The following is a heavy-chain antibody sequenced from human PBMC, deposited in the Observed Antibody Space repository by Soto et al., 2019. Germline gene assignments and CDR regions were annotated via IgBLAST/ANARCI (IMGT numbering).Heavy chain of an antibody. V-gene: IGHV3-23*01. J-gene: IGHJ4*02. Sequence: GGSLRLSCAASGFTFSNYAMTWVRQAPGKGLEWVSAISGSGGSTYYADSVKGRFTISRDNSKNTLYLQMNSLRAEDTAVYYCAKGKRITIFGVVPTPLDYWGQGTLVTVSS. CDR3: AKGKRITIFGVVPTPLDY. CDR1: GFTFSNYA. CDR2: ISGSGGST. D-gene: IGHD3-3*01.